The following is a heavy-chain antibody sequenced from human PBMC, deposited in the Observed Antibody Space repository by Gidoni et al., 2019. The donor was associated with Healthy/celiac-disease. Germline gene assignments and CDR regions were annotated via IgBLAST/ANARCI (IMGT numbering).Heavy chain of an antibody. J-gene: IGHJ6*02. CDR1: GYSISSGYY. CDR2: IYHSGST. Sequence: QVQLQESGPGLVKPSETLSITCTVSGYSISSGYYWGWIRQPPGKGLEWIGSIYHSGSTYYNPSLKSRVTISVDTSKNQFSLKLSSVTAADTAVYYCARVGITTRGYGMDVWGQGTTVTVSS. D-gene: IGHD3-22*01. CDR3: ARVGITTRGYGMDV. V-gene: IGHV4-38-2*02.